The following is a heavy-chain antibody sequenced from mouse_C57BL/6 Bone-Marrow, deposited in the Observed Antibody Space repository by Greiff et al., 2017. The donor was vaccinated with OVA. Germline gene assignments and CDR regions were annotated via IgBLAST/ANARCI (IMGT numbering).Heavy chain of an antibody. CDR2: IDPETGGT. V-gene: IGHV1-15*01. J-gene: IGHJ3*01. CDR3: TRDSNSWCAY. D-gene: IGHD2-5*01. CDR1: GYTFTDYE. Sequence: VQLQQSGAELVRPGASVTLSCKASGYTFTDYEMHWVKQTPVHGLEWIGAIDPETGGTAYNQKFKGKAILTADKSSSTAYMELRSLTSEDSAVYYCTRDSNSWCAYWGQGTLVTVSA.